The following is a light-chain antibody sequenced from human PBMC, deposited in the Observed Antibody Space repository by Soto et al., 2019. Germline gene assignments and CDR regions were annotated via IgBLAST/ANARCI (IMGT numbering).Light chain of an antibody. Sequence: ETVLTQSPGTLSLSLGESATLSCRASQSVSSSYLAWYQQKPGQAPRLLIYAASSRAAGIPDRFSGSGSGTDFTLAISRLEPEDFAVYYCQQYRNSQGTFGQGTKVEIK. CDR3: QQYRNSQGT. J-gene: IGKJ1*01. V-gene: IGKV3-20*01. CDR2: AAS. CDR1: QSVSSSY.